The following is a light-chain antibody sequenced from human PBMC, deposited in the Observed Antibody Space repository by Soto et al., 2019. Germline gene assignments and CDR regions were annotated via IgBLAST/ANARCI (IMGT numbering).Light chain of an antibody. CDR1: QTTNTW. J-gene: IGKJ2*01. CDR2: DAS. CDR3: QQYISYPYT. V-gene: IGKV1-5*01. Sequence: DIPMTQFPSTLSASVGDRVTITCRASQTTNTWLAWYQQKPGTAPKLLIYDASSLEGGVPSRFSASGSGTEFTLTISRLQPDDLATYYCQQYISYPYTFGQGTKVEIK.